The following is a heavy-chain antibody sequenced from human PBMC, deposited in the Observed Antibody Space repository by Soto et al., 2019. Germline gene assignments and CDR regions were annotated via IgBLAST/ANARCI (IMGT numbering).Heavy chain of an antibody. J-gene: IGHJ6*02. D-gene: IGHD2-15*01. V-gene: IGHV3-66*01. Sequence: GSLRLSCAASGFTVSSNYMSWVRQAPGKGLELVSVIYSGGSTYYADSVKGRFTISRDNSKNTLYLQMNSLRAEDTAVYYCARDYWKDRAATKGYYYYGMDVWGQGTTVTVSS. CDR1: GFTVSSNY. CDR3: ARDYWKDRAATKGYYYYGMDV. CDR2: IYSGGST.